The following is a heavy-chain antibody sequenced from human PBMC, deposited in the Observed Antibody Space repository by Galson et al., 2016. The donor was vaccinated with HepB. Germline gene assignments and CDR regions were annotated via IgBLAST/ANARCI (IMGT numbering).Heavy chain of an antibody. J-gene: IGHJ4*02. CDR2: IDDGGART. Sequence: SLRLSCAASGFNFRTYAMTWVRQAPRKGLEWVSAIDDGGARTSYADSVKGRFTISRDNSRNFLYLQMNSLRAEDPAVYYCAKEKGLGWFGGGSDSWGQGTQVTVSS. V-gene: IGHV3-23*01. CDR1: GFNFRTYA. D-gene: IGHD3-10*01. CDR3: AKEKGLGWFGGGSDS.